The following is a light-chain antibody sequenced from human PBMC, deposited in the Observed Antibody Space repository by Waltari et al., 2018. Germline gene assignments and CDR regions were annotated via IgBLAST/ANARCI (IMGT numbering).Light chain of an antibody. J-gene: IGKJ4*01. CDR3: QQYYSSPRT. CDR2: WAS. Sequence: DIVMTQSPDSLAVSLGERATINCKSSQSVLYISNNKNYLTWYQHKPGQPPKLLIYWASTRESGVPDRFSGSGSGTDFTLTISSLQAEDVAVYYCQQYYSSPRTFGGGTKVEIK. V-gene: IGKV4-1*01. CDR1: QSVLYISNNKNY.